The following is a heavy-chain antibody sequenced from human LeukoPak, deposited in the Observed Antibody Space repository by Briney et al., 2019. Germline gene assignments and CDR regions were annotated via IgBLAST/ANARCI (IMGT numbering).Heavy chain of an antibody. CDR2: ITTSSTYI. D-gene: IGHD3-10*01. CDR1: GFTFSSYT. CDR3: ARGEGYYASGSYFDY. J-gene: IGHJ4*02. Sequence: GGSLRLSCAASGFTFSSYTMNWVRQAPGKGLEWVSSITTSSTYIYYADSVRGRFTISRDNAKNSLYLRMSSLRAEDTAVYYCARGEGYYASGSYFDYWGQGTLVTVSS. V-gene: IGHV3-21*01.